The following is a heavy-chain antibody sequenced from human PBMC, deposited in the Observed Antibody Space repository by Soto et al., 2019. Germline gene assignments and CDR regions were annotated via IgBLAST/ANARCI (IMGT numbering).Heavy chain of an antibody. J-gene: IGHJ6*02. CDR3: AREVRDFWSGYWYYGMDV. CDR2: IYYSGST. Sequence: PSETLSLTCTVSGGSVSSGSYYWSWIRQPPGKGLEWIGYIYYSGSTNYNPSLKSRVTISVDTSKNQFSLKLSSVTAADTAVYYCAREVRDFWSGYWYYGMDVWGQGTTVTV. CDR1: GGSVSSGSYY. D-gene: IGHD3-3*01. V-gene: IGHV4-61*01.